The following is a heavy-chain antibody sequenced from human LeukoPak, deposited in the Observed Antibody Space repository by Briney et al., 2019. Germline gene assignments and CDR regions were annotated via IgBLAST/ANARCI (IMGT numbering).Heavy chain of an antibody. Sequence: GGSLRLSCAASGFTFSSYWMSWVRQAPGKGLEWVANIKQDGSEKYYADSVKGRFTISRDNSKNTLYLQMNSLRAEDTAVYYCARAAYSGSSYDAFDIWGQGTMVTVSS. CDR3: ARAAYSGSSYDAFDI. J-gene: IGHJ3*02. CDR2: IKQDGSEK. CDR1: GFTFSSYW. D-gene: IGHD1-26*01. V-gene: IGHV3-7*01.